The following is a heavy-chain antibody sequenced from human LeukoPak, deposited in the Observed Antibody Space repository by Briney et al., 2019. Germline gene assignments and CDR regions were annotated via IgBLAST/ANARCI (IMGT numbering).Heavy chain of an antibody. Sequence: GSLRLSCAASGFTFSSYGMHWVRQAPGKGLEWVANIKQDGSEKYYVDSVKGRFTISRDNAKNSLYLQMNSLRAEDTAVYYCARVQGYCSGGSCYEDYWGQGTLVTVSS. CDR3: ARVQGYCSGGSCYEDY. D-gene: IGHD2-15*01. J-gene: IGHJ4*02. V-gene: IGHV3-7*01. CDR1: GFTFSSYG. CDR2: IKQDGSEK.